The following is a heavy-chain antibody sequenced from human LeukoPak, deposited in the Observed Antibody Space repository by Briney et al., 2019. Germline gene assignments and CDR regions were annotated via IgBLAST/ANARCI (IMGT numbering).Heavy chain of an antibody. V-gene: IGHV4-39*01. J-gene: IGHJ4*02. CDR2: ISYSRST. Sequence: PSETLSLTCTLSGGSRSTGSHYCGWIRHPRGKGLGWVGTISYSRSTYPNPSLTSRHTVSIDNSKSQISLKLNSMTAADTAVYYCARNPFGYCSGCSCSRDFDYWAQRTQVTVSS. CDR1: GGSRSTGSHY. CDR3: ARNPFGYCSGCSCSRDFDY. D-gene: IGHD2-15*01.